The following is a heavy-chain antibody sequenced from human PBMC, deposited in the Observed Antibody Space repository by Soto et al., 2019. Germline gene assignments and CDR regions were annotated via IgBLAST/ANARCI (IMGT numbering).Heavy chain of an antibody. CDR2: IGTLGDT. J-gene: IGHJ5*02. CDR1: GFTFSDYD. CDR3: VRGLSKHIDWSPPPKFDP. V-gene: IGHV3-13*01. D-gene: IGHD3-3*01. Sequence: EVGLVESGGGLVQPGGSLRLSCAASGFTFSDYDLHWVRQGTEKGLEWVSGIGTLGDTYYAASVRGILIISRQNAKNSVYLEMKNLRVGDTGLYYCVRGLSKHIDWSPPPKFDPGGQGTLVT.